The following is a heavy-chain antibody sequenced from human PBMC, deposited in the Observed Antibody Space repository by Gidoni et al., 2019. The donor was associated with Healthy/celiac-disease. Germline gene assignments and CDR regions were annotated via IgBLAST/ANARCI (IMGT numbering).Heavy chain of an antibody. J-gene: IGHJ4*02. CDR3: ARGQGVSRWELDFDY. V-gene: IGHV1-8*01. CDR2: MNPNSGNT. D-gene: IGHD1-26*01. CDR1: GYTFTSYD. Sequence: QVQMVQSGAEVKKPGASVQASCTASGYTFTSYDINWVRQATGQGLEWMGWMNPNSGNTGYAQKFQGRVTMTRNTSISTAYMELSSLRSEDTAVYYCARGQGVSRWELDFDYWGQGTLVTVSS.